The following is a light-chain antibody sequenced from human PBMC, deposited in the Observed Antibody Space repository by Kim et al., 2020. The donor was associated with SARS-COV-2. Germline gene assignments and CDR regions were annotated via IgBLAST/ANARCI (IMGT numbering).Light chain of an antibody. CDR3: QVWDSSTGV. Sequence: SYELTQPLSVSVALGQTAWITCGGNNVGTKSVHWYQQKPGQAPVLVIYRDSDRPSGIPERFSGSNSGNTATLTISRAQAGDEADYYYQVWDSSTGVFGGGTKLTVL. V-gene: IGLV3-9*01. CDR1: NVGTKS. CDR2: RDS. J-gene: IGLJ3*02.